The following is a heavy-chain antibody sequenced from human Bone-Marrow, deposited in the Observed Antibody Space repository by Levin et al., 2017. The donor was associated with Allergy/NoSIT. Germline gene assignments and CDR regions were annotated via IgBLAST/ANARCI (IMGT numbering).Heavy chain of an antibody. CDR1: GFTFSSYA. V-gene: IGHV3-23*01. CDR2: ISGSGTIT. CDR3: ANEGLAVAGYSFDS. J-gene: IGHJ4*02. Sequence: GGSLRLSCAASGFTFSSYAMSWVRQAPGKGLEWVSSISGSGTITHYAESVKGRFTISRDISKHMQHLQMNSLRATDTAIYFEANEGLAVAGYSFDSWGQGTLVTVSS. D-gene: IGHD6-19*01.